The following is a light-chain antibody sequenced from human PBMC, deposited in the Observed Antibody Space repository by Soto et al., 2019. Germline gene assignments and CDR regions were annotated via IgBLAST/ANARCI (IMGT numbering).Light chain of an antibody. CDR2: GVS. CDR1: QSISSNR. J-gene: IGKJ3*01. CDR3: QQYDSSPIT. Sequence: EIVLTQSPGTPSLPPGERATLYCRASQSISSNRFAWFQEKPGQAPSLLIYGVSSRATGIPDRFSGSGSGTDFTLTISRLEPEDFGVYYCQQYDSSPITFGPGTKVDIK. V-gene: IGKV3-20*01.